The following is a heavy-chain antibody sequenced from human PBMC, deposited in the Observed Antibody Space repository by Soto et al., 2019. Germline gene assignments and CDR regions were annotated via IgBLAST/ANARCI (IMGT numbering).Heavy chain of an antibody. D-gene: IGHD3-16*01. V-gene: IGHV4-34*01. CDR1: GGSFSGYY. CDR2: INHSGST. J-gene: IGHJ4*02. Sequence: QVQLQQWGAGLLKPSETLSLTCAVYGGSFSGYYWSWIRQPPGKGLEWIGEINHSGSTNYNPSLKSRVTRAVDTSKHQCSLKLSSVTAADTAVYYCARNPSGMGGSFDYWGQGTLVTVSS. CDR3: ARNPSGMGGSFDY.